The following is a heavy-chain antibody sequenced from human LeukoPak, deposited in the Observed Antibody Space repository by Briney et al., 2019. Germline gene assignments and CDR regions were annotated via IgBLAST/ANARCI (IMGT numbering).Heavy chain of an antibody. CDR1: GGSVSSGSYY. CDR3: ARIEYSSIGYYYYYMDV. V-gene: IGHV4-61*01. Sequence: PSETLSLTCTVSGGSVSSGSYYWSWIRQPPGKGLEWIGYIYYSGSTNYNPSLKSRVTISVDTSKNQFSLKLSSVTAADTAVYYCARIEYSSIGYYYYYMDVWGKGTTVTVSS. D-gene: IGHD6-6*01. CDR2: IYYSGST. J-gene: IGHJ6*03.